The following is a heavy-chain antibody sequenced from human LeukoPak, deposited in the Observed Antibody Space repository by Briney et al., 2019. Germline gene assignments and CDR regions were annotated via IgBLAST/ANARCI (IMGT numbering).Heavy chain of an antibody. V-gene: IGHV3-7*01. CDR1: GFTFSNYW. J-gene: IGHJ4*02. Sequence: GGSLRLSCATSGFTFSNYWMSWVRQTPGKGLGWVANIKQDGSEKFIVDSVKGRFTVSRDNTKNSLYLQMNSLRADDTAVYYCARDPEGFDYWGQGTLVTVSS. CDR3: ARDPEGFDY. CDR2: IKQDGSEK.